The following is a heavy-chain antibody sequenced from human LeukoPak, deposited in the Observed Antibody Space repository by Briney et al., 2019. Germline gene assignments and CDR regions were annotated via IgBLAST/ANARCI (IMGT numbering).Heavy chain of an antibody. V-gene: IGHV3-33*01. J-gene: IGHJ5*02. D-gene: IGHD2-2*01. CDR1: GFTFSSYD. CDR2: IWYDGGTK. Sequence: GRSLRLPCAASGFTFSSYDMHWVRQGPGKGLEWLAVIWYDGGTKFYADSVKRRFTISRGSSKNTMYLQMNSLRVEDTAVYYCARDSGSTHNWFDPWGQGTLVTVSS. CDR3: ARDSGSTHNWFDP.